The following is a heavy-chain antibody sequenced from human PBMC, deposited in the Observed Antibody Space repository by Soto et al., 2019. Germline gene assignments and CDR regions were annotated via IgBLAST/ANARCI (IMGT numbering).Heavy chain of an antibody. CDR3: ARHFPYYYDSSGPQGAYYYGMDV. J-gene: IGHJ6*01. CDR1: GYSFTSYW. D-gene: IGHD3-22*01. V-gene: IGHV5-51*01. Sequence: PVESLTISCKVSGYSFTSYWIVWVLQMPGKGLECMGLIYPGDSDTRYSPSFQGQVTISADKSISTAYLQWSSLKASDTAMYYCARHFPYYYDSSGPQGAYYYGMDVWGQGTPVTVSS. CDR2: IYPGDSDT.